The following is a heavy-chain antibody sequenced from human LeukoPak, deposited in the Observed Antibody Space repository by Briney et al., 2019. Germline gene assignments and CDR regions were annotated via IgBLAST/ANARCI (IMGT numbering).Heavy chain of an antibody. D-gene: IGHD2-15*01. V-gene: IGHV1-69-2*01. CDR2: VDPEDGET. CDR3: ARGGYCSGGSCYLDY. J-gene: IGHJ4*02. CDR1: GYTFTDYY. Sequence: GASVKVSCKASGYTFTDYYMHWVQQAPGKGLEWMGRVDPEDGETIYAEKFQGRVTITADTSTDTAYMELSSLRSEDTAVYYCARGGYCSGGSCYLDYWGQGTLITVSS.